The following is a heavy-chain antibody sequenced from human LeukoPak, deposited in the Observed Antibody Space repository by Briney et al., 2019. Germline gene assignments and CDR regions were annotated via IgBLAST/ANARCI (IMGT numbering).Heavy chain of an antibody. CDR2: IYTSGST. CDR3: ARANYYGSGSSDY. J-gene: IGHJ4*02. Sequence: PSETLSLTCTVSGGSISSSSYYWSWIRQPAGKGLEWIGRIYTSGSTNYNPSLKSRVTMSVDTSKNQFSLKLSSVTAADTAVYYCARANYYGSGSSDYWGQGTLVTVSS. D-gene: IGHD3-10*01. CDR1: GGSISSSSYY. V-gene: IGHV4-61*02.